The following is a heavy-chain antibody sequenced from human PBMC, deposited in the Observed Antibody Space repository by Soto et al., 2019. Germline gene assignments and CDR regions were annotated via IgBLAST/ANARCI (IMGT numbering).Heavy chain of an antibody. CDR2: IWYDGSNK. D-gene: IGHD4-17*01. CDR3: ARDRPYGGNYYFDY. J-gene: IGHJ4*02. CDR1: GFPFSSYG. V-gene: IGHV3-33*01. Sequence: SLRLSCAASGFPFSSYGMHWVRQAPGKGLEWVAVIWYDGSNKYYADSVKGRFTISRDNSKNTLYLQMNSLRAEDTAVYYCARDRPYGGNYYFDYWGQGTLVTVSS.